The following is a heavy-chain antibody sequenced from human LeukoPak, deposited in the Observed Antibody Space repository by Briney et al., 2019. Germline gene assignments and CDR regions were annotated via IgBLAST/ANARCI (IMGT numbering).Heavy chain of an antibody. CDR2: IHAIEGT. J-gene: IGHJ4*02. Sequence: SETLSLTCAVSGDSLSGHYWDWIRQPPGKGLEWIGEIHAIEGTNYNPSLRSRVTVSLDTSKNQFSLRMTSVTAADTAVYYCASGTDSSKLGYWGQGTLVTVSS. V-gene: IGHV4-34*01. CDR3: ASGTDSSKLGY. CDR1: GDSLSGHY. D-gene: IGHD3-22*01.